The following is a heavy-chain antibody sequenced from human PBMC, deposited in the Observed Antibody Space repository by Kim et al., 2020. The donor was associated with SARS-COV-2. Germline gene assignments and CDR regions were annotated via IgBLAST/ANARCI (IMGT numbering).Heavy chain of an antibody. CDR3: ARRNGYHGSGYMDV. Sequence: GGSLRLSCAASGFTFSIYAMNWVRQAPGKGLEWVSAIDDSGTGTYDANSVKGRFTISRDNSKNTLYLQMNSLRAEDTAVYYCARRNGYHGSGYMDVWGRGTTVTVS. CDR1: GFTFSIYA. J-gene: IGHJ6*02. D-gene: IGHD3-10*01. CDR2: IDDSGTGT. V-gene: IGHV3-23*01.